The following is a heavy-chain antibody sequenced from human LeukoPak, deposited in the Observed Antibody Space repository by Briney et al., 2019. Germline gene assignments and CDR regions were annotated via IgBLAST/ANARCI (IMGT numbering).Heavy chain of an antibody. CDR1: GFTFSNYW. CDR2: MKQDGSEK. D-gene: IGHD3-22*01. J-gene: IGHJ6*02. CDR3: ARGDSSGYYYYGLDV. V-gene: IGHV3-7*01. Sequence: PGGSLRLSCAASGFTFSNYWMSWVRQAPGKGLEWVANMKQDGSEKYYVDSVKGRFTISRDNAKNSLYLQMNSLRAEDTGVYYCARGDSSGYYYYGLDVWGQGTTVTVSS.